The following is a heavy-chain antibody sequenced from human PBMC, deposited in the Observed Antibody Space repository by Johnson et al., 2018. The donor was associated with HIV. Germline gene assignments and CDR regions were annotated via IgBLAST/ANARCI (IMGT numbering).Heavy chain of an antibody. D-gene: IGHD1-14*01. CDR3: AKDLRSGNRREAFEI. CDR2: IWYDGSNK. CDR1: GFTFSSYG. Sequence: QLVESGGGVVQPGRSLRLSCAASGFTFSSYGMHWVRQAPGKGLEWVAVIWYDGSNKYYADSVKGRFTISRDNSKNTLYLQMNSLRAEDTAVYYCAKDLRSGNRREAFEIWGQGTMVTVSS. J-gene: IGHJ3*02. V-gene: IGHV3-33*06.